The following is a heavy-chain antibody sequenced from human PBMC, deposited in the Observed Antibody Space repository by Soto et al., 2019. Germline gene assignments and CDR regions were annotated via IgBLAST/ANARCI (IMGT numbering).Heavy chain of an antibody. D-gene: IGHD3-22*01. CDR2: ISVYIGNT. CDR1: GYTFTSYG. V-gene: IGHV1-18*01. CDR3: ARVGLRYYYDSSAWGWFDP. Sequence: QVQLVQSGAEVKTPGASVKVSCKASGYTFTSYGISWVRQAPGQGLEWMGWISVYIGNTNYAQKLQGRVTMTTDTSTSTAYMELRSLRSDDTAVYYCARVGLRYYYDSSAWGWFDPWGQGTLVTVSS. J-gene: IGHJ5*02.